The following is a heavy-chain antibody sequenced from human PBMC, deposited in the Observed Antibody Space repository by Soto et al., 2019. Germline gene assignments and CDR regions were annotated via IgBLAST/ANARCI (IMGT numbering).Heavy chain of an antibody. D-gene: IGHD3-10*01. Sequence: SSVKVSCSASGGTFSCFTISSVRQAPGQGLEWMGRIIPILGIANYAQKFQGRVTITADKSTSTAYMELSSLRSEDTAVYYCARDLYYGSGSYRAPFDYWGQGTLVTVSS. CDR1: GGTFSCFT. CDR3: ARDLYYGSGSYRAPFDY. V-gene: IGHV1-69*04. J-gene: IGHJ4*02. CDR2: IIPILGIA.